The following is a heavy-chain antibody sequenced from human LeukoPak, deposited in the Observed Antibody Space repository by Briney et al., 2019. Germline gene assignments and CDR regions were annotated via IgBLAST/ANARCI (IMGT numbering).Heavy chain of an antibody. J-gene: IGHJ5*02. D-gene: IGHD3-10*01. CDR3: ARLLVLWFGEPIHWWFDP. CDR2: INHSGST. V-gene: IGHV4-34*01. CDR1: GGSFSGYY. Sequence: KPSETLSLTCAVYGGSFSGYYWSWIRQPPGKGLEWIGEINHSGSTNYNPSLKSRVTISVDTSKNQFSLKLSSVTAADTAVYYCARLLVLWFGEPIHWWFDPWGQGTLVTVSS.